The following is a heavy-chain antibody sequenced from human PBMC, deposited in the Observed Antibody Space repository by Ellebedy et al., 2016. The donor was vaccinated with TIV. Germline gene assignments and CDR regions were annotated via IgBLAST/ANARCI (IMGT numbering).Heavy chain of an antibody. Sequence: GESLKISCAASGFTFSSYAMSWARQAPGKGLEWVSTVTVSGGKTYYADSVKGRFSISRDNSKNTLFLQINSLGADDTAVYYCAKQSVVGPSSCFDYWGQGALVTVSS. CDR3: AKQSVVGPSSCFDY. V-gene: IGHV3-23*01. J-gene: IGHJ4*02. CDR1: GFTFSSYA. D-gene: IGHD6-19*01. CDR2: VTVSGGKT.